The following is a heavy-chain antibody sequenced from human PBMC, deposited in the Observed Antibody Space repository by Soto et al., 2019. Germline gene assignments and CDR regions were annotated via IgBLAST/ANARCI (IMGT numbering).Heavy chain of an antibody. J-gene: IGHJ4*02. CDR1: GGSFSGYY. CDR3: ARDAEMNY. CDR2: INHSGST. V-gene: IGHV4-34*01. Sequence: QVQLQQWGAGLLKPSETLSLTCAVYGGSFSGYYWSWIRQPPGKGLEWIGEINHSGSTNYNPSLKSLVTISVDTSKNQFSLKLSSVTAADTAVYYCARDAEMNYWGQGTLVTVSS.